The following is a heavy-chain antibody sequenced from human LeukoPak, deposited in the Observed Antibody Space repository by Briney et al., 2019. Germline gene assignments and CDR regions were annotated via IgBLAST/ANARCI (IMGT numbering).Heavy chain of an antibody. D-gene: IGHD3-3*01. CDR3: AKDGLLYPNDY. V-gene: IGHV3-66*01. Sequence: GGSLRLSCAASGFTVSSNYTSWVRQAPGKGLEWVSVIYSGGSTYYADSVKGRFTISRDNSKNTLYLQMNSLRAEDTAVYYCAKDGLLYPNDYWGQGTLVTVSS. CDR2: IYSGGST. J-gene: IGHJ4*02. CDR1: GFTVSSNY.